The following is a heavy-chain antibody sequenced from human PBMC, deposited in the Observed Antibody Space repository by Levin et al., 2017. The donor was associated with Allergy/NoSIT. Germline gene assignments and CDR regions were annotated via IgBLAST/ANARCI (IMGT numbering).Heavy chain of an antibody. Sequence: SETLSLTCTVSGGSISSTSYYWDWIRQPPGKGLEWIGSIYYSGSTYYNPSLKSRVTISVDTSKNHFSLKLSSVTAADTAVYYCARGPLAGRLGIGHDFDIWGQGTMVTVSS. V-gene: IGHV4-39*02. J-gene: IGHJ3*02. CDR2: IYYSGST. CDR1: GGSISSTSYY. D-gene: IGHD6-19*01. CDR3: ARGPLAGRLGIGHDFDI.